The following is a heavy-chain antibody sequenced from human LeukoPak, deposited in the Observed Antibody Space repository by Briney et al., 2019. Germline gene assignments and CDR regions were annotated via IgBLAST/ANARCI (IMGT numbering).Heavy chain of an antibody. CDR3: ARRVAVADYYFDY. Sequence: PSETQSLTCSVSGGSIFGASSYWAWIRQPPGKGLEWIGSIYNPVSTVYNPSLKGRVGISIDMSNNQFSLRLTSVTAADTAVYYCARRVAVADYYFDYWGQGTLVTVSS. CDR1: GGSIFGASSY. CDR2: IYNPVST. D-gene: IGHD6-19*01. V-gene: IGHV4-39*01. J-gene: IGHJ4*02.